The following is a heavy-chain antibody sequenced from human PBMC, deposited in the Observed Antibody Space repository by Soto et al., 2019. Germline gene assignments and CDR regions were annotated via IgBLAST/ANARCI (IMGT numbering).Heavy chain of an antibody. Sequence: QVQLVESGGGVVQPGRSLRLSCAVSGFTVSTYGMHWVRQAPGKGLEWVAVISRDGGTKYYADSVKGRFTISRDNSSNTLFLEMISLRGDDMAVYYCTGEVASGYWGQGTLVTVSS. D-gene: IGHD2-8*02. CDR1: GFTVSTYG. J-gene: IGHJ4*02. V-gene: IGHV3-30*03. CDR2: ISRDGGTK. CDR3: TGEVASGY.